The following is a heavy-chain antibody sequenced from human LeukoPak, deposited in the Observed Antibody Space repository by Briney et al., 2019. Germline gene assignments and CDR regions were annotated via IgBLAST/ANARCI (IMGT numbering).Heavy chain of an antibody. V-gene: IGHV3-23*01. CDR2: ISGSGGST. J-gene: IGHJ6*02. D-gene: IGHD6-19*01. CDR3: AKADTVAVTYYYYGMDV. Sequence: GALRLSCAASGFTFSSYAMSWVRQAPGKGLEWVSAISGSGGSTYYADSVKGRFTISRDNSKNTLYLQMNSLRAEDTAVYYCAKADTVAVTYYYYGMDVWGQGTTVTVSS. CDR1: GFTFSSYA.